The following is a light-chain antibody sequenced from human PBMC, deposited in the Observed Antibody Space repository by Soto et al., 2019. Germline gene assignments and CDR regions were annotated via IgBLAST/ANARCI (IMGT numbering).Light chain of an antibody. CDR1: QVIYSW. CDR3: QQLDSFPLT. Sequence: DIQMTQSPSSVSASVGDRVTITFLASQVIYSWIPWYQQKPGRAPKLLIFAASNLQSGVPVRFSGSGSGTDFILSINSLQPEDVATYYCQQLDSFPLTFGQGTRLEIK. J-gene: IGKJ5*01. V-gene: IGKV1-12*01. CDR2: AAS.